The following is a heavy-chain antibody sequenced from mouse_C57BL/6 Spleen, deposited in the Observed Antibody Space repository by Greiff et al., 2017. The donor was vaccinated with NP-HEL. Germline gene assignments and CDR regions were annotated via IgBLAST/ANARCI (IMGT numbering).Heavy chain of an antibody. CDR1: GYTFTSYT. D-gene: IGHD1-1*01. Sequence: QVQLKQSGAELARPGASVKMSCKASGYTFTSYTMHWVKQRPGQGLEWIGYINPSSGYTKYNQKFKDKATLTADKSSSTAYMQLSSLTSEDSAVYYCERSTIVATRYFDVWGTGTTVTVSS. V-gene: IGHV1-4*01. J-gene: IGHJ1*03. CDR3: ERSTIVATRYFDV. CDR2: INPSSGYT.